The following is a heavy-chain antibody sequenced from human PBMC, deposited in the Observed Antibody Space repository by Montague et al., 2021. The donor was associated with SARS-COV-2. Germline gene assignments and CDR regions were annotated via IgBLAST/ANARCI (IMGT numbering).Heavy chain of an antibody. D-gene: IGHD6-19*01. CDR3: VRYSGWFYFDL. J-gene: IGHJ4*02. CDR1: GDSVAENSGG. V-gene: IGHV6-1*01. Sequence: CAISGDSVAENSGGWSGHTQELSSRFEWLGRTYYRSKWYSDYAPSVRCRLTVNPDASKNEFSLELNYVTPEDTAVYYCVRYSGWFYFDLWGQGTLVTVSS. CDR2: TYYRSKWYS.